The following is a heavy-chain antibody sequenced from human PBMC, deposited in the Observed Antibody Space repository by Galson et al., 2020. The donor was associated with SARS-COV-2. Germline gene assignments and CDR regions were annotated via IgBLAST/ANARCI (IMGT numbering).Heavy chain of an antibody. D-gene: IGHD3-10*01. Sequence: SETLSLPCTVSGGPISSYRYYWGWIRRPPGRGLEWIGCSYYTGDTHYNPSLKGRVTTSVDTSKNQFSLSPSSVTAADTAVYYCVRLRERGEWDDYWGQGTLVTVSS. CDR3: VRLRERGEWDDY. CDR1: GGPISSYRYY. V-gene: IGHV4-39*01. J-gene: IGHJ4*02. CDR2: SYYTGDT.